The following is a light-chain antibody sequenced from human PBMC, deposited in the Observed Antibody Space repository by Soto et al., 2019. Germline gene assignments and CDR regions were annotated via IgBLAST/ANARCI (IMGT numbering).Light chain of an antibody. J-gene: IGLJ3*02. CDR2: SNN. CDR3: AAWDDSLNGPV. CDR1: SSNIGSNT. Sequence: QSVLTQPPSASGTPGQRVTISCSGSSSNIGSNTVNWYQQLTGTAPKLLIYSNNQRPSGVPDRFSVSKSGTSASLAISGLQSEDEADYYCAAWDDSLNGPVFGGGTKLTVL. V-gene: IGLV1-44*01.